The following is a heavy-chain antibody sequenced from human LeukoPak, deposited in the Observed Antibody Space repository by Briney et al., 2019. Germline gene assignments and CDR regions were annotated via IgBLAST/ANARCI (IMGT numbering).Heavy chain of an antibody. CDR3: AKVVSGGKLERLVEYYFDY. Sequence: GGSLRLSCAASGFTFSSYAMSWVRQAPGKGLEWVSAISGRGGSTYYADSVEGRFTISRDNSKNTLYLQMNSLRAEDTAVYYCAKVVSGGKLERLVEYYFDYWGQGTLVTVSS. J-gene: IGHJ4*02. CDR2: ISGRGGST. CDR1: GFTFSSYA. V-gene: IGHV3-23*01. D-gene: IGHD1-1*01.